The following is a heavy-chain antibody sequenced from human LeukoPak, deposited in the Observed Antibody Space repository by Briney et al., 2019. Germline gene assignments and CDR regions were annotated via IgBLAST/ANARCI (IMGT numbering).Heavy chain of an antibody. Sequence: ASVKVSCKVSGYTLTEVSMHWVRQAPGKGLEWMGGFDPEDDETVYAQKFQGRVTMTEDTSTDTAYMELSSLTSEDTAVYYFAPRASVGVITGGFDYWGQGTLVTVSS. CDR3: APRASVGVITGGFDY. CDR1: GYTLTEVS. D-gene: IGHD3-10*01. J-gene: IGHJ4*02. CDR2: FDPEDDET. V-gene: IGHV1-24*01.